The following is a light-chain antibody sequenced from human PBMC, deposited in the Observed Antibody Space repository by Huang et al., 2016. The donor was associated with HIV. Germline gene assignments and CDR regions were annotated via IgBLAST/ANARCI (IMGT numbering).Light chain of an antibody. Sequence: EIVLTQSPATLSLSPGERATLSCRASQSVRSYLAWYQQQPGQAPRLLIYDTSIRATGIPGRISDSGSGTDFTLTIDSLEPEDFAVYYCQQRSNWPLTFGGGTKVEIK. CDR3: QQRSNWPLT. J-gene: IGKJ4*01. V-gene: IGKV3-11*01. CDR2: DTS. CDR1: QSVRSY.